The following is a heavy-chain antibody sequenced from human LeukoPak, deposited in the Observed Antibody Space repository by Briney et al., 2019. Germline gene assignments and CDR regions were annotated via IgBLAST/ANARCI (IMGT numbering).Heavy chain of an antibody. D-gene: IGHD3-3*01. CDR2: IYYSGST. CDR3: ARASMEYYDFWSGYYQPLLGY. CDR1: GGSISSGDYY. Sequence: SETLSLTCTVSGGSISSGDYYWSWIRQPPGKGLEWIGYIYYSGSTYYNPSLKSRVTISVDTSKNQFSLKLSSVTAADTAVYYCARASMEYYDFWSGYYQPLLGYWGQGTLVTVSS. J-gene: IGHJ4*02. V-gene: IGHV4-30-4*08.